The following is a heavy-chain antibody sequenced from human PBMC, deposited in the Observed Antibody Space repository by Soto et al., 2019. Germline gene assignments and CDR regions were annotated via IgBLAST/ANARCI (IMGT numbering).Heavy chain of an antibody. CDR3: ARTLLYYDILTGYYPHDAFDI. CDR1: GYTFTSYA. D-gene: IGHD3-9*01. J-gene: IGHJ3*02. V-gene: IGHV1-3*01. Sequence: ASVKPSCKASGYTFTSYAMHWLRQAQGQRLEWMGWINAGNGNTKYSQKFQGRVTITRDTSASTAYMELSSLRSEDTAVYYCARTLLYYDILTGYYPHDAFDIWGQGTMVTVSS. CDR2: INAGNGNT.